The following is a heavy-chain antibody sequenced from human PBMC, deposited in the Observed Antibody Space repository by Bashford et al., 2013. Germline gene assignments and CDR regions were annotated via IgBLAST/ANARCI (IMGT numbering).Heavy chain of an antibody. J-gene: IGHJ4*02. CDR2: IYYSGST. CDR3: ARQSPPRRLHSDY. D-gene: IGHD4-11*01. V-gene: IGHV4-30-4*01. CDR1: Y. Sequence: YTSWIRQPPGKGLEWIGYIYYSGSTYYNPSLKSRVTISVDTSKNQFSLKLSSVTAADTAVYYCARQSPPRRLHSDYWGQGTLVTVSS.